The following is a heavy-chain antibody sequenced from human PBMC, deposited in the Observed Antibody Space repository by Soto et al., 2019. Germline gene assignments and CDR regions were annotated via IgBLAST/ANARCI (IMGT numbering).Heavy chain of an antibody. D-gene: IGHD6-19*01. CDR1: GASISAYA. CDR2: LYSSGNT. Sequence: QVQLQESGPGLVKPSETLSLTCTVSGASISAYAWSWIRQPAGKGLEWIGRLYSSGNTNYNPSFKRRLTMSADTSKNQFALKLSSVPAADTAVYYCARGPYSSGWYVVDYWGQGTLVTVSS. CDR3: ARGPYSSGWYVVDY. J-gene: IGHJ4*02. V-gene: IGHV4-4*07.